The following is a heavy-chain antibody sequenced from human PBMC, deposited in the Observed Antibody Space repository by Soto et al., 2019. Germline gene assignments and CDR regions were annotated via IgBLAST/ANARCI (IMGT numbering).Heavy chain of an antibody. CDR3: ARDRRTLRYYDSSGYYP. CDR1: GYTFTSYA. J-gene: IGHJ5*02. Sequence: EASVKVSCKASGYTFTSYAMNWLRQAPGQGLEWMGWINTNTGNPTYAQGFTGRFVFSLDTSVSTAYLQICSLKAEDTAVYYCARDRRTLRYYDSSGYYPWGQGTLVTVSS. D-gene: IGHD3-22*01. CDR2: INTNTGNP. V-gene: IGHV7-4-1*01.